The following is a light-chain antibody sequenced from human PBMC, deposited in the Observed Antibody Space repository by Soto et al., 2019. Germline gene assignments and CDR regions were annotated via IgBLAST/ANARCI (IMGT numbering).Light chain of an antibody. CDR3: QQRLHWPLS. Sequence: EIVLTQSPATLSLSPGERATLSCRASQSVSNFFVWYQQKRGQAPRLLIYDASKRATGIPARFSVSGSGTDFTLTISSLEPEDFAVYYCQQRLHWPLSFGGGTKVEIK. J-gene: IGKJ4*01. V-gene: IGKV3-11*01. CDR2: DAS. CDR1: QSVSNF.